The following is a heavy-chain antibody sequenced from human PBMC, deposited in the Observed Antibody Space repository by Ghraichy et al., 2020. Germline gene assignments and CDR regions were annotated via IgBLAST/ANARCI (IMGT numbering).Heavy chain of an antibody. Sequence: SETLSLTCTVFGGSIRSSNWWSWVRQPPGQGLEWIGEVFDSGSTNYNPSLKSRVAIFVDKSKNQFSLNLNSVTAADTAVYYCARARLLEGFDIWGQGTMVTVSS. CDR3: ARARLLEGFDI. J-gene: IGHJ3*02. V-gene: IGHV4-4*02. CDR1: GGSIRSSNW. D-gene: IGHD1-1*01. CDR2: VFDSGST.